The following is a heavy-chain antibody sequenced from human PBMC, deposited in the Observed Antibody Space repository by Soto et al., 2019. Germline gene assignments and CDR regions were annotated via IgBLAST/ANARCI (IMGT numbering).Heavy chain of an antibody. CDR1: GITFTNAW. V-gene: IGHV3-15*01. D-gene: IGHD4-17*01. CDR2: IKNRADGGTT. Sequence: EAQLVQSGGGFVQPGGSMRLSCAASGITFTNAWMSWVRQAPGKGLEWVGRIKNRADGGTTDYAAPVRGRFTISRDDSKNTLFLQMNSLEAEDTAVYYCTTDPGDYEDFWGQGTLVTVSS. CDR3: TTDPGDYEDF. J-gene: IGHJ4*02.